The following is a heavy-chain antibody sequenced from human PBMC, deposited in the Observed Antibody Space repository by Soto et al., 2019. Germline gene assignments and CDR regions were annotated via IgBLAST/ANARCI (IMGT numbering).Heavy chain of an antibody. J-gene: IGHJ3*02. CDR3: VKEESTSRNFDWSSWAFEI. D-gene: IGHD3-9*01. Sequence: DSVKGRFIISRDNSKNTLYLQMNRLRAEDSAVYYCVKEESTSRNFDWSSWAFEIWGQGTVVTVSS. V-gene: IGHV3-30*02.